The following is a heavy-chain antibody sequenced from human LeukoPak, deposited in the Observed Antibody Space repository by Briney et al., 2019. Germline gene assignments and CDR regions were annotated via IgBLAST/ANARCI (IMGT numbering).Heavy chain of an antibody. V-gene: IGHV1-46*01. D-gene: IGHD2-8*01. Sequence: GASVKVSCKASGYTFSSSYMHWLRQAPGQGLEWMGIINPSSGTTIYAQRFQGRVTMTRDTSTSTVYMELSSQRYEDTAVYYYARQRGGQYEDGFDIWGQRTMVTVSS. CDR3: ARQRGGQYEDGFDI. CDR2: INPSSGTT. J-gene: IGHJ3*02. CDR1: GYTFSSSY.